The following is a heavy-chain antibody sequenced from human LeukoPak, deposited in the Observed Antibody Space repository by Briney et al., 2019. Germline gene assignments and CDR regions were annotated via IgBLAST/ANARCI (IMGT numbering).Heavy chain of an antibody. D-gene: IGHD6-13*01. CDR3: ARDQGRAGYSSSWARD. Sequence: GGSLRLSCAASGFTFNNYGMTWFRQVPGKGLEWVSTINDRGKNTHYPDSVKGRFTISRDNSRNTLYLQMNSLRAEDTAVYYCARDQGRAGYSSSWARDWGQGTMVTVSS. V-gene: IGHV3-23*01. J-gene: IGHJ3*01. CDR2: INDRGKNT. CDR1: GFTFNNYG.